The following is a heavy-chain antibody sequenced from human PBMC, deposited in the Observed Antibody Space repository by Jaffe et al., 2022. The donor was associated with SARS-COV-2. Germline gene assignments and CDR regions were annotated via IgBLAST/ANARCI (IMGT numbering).Heavy chain of an antibody. V-gene: IGHV3-30*18. CDR2: ISYDGSNK. D-gene: IGHD6-19*01. J-gene: IGHJ6*02. CDR3: AKDRGSSGWYGPWYYGMDV. Sequence: QVQLVESGGGVVQPGRSLRLSCAASGFTFSSYGMHWVRQAPGKGLEWVAVISYDGSNKYYADSVKGRFTISRDNSKNTLYLQMNSLRAEDTAVYYCAKDRGSSGWYGPWYYGMDVWGQGTTVTVSS. CDR1: GFTFSSYG.